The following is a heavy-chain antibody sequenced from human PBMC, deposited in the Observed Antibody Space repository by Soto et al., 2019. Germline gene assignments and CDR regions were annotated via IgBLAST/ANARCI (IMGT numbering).Heavy chain of an antibody. CDR3: ARANDFNAFDI. CDR1: GFSVNSGY. D-gene: IGHD2-21*02. CDR2: IYRGGTT. J-gene: IGHJ3*02. Sequence: EVQLVESGGDLVQPGGSLRLSCVASGFSVNSGYMNWVRQAPGKGPQWVSVIYRGGTTYQPVSVKGRFTISRDDSKNALYLQMNSLRPEDTAVYYSARANDFNAFDIWGPGTMVTVSS. V-gene: IGHV3-53*04.